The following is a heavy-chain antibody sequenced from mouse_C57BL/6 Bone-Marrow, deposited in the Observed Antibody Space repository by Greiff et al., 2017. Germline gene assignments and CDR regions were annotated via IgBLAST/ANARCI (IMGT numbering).Heavy chain of an antibody. D-gene: IGHD1-1*01. CDR1: GFTFSNYW. J-gene: IGHJ1*03. Sequence: EVKVEESGGGLVQPGGSMKLSCVASGFTFSNYWMNWVRQSPEKGLEWVAQIRLKSDNYATHYAESVKGRFTISRDDSKSSVYLQMNNLRAEDTGIYYCSVITTVVAMRYFDVWGTGTTVTVSS. CDR2: IRLKSDNYAT. V-gene: IGHV6-3*01. CDR3: SVITTVVAMRYFDV.